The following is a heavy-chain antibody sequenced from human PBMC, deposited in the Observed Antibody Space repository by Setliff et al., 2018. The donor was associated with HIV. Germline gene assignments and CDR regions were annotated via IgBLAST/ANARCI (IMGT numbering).Heavy chain of an antibody. CDR2: IYYSGST. CDR1: GGSISSSSYY. CDR3: ARDRRAHDYNTHVYYYYGIEV. J-gene: IGHJ6*02. V-gene: IGHV4-39*07. Sequence: KASETLSLTCTVSGGSISSSSYYWGWIRQPPGKGLEWIGSIYYSGSTYYNPSLKSRVTISVDTSKNQFSLKLTSVPAAGTAVYYCARDRRAHDYNTHVYYYYGIEVLGQGTTVTVSS. D-gene: IGHD4-4*01.